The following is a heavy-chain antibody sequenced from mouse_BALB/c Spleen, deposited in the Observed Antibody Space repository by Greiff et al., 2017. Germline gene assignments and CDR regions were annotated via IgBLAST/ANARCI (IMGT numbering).Heavy chain of an antibody. Sequence: VQLQESGPGLVQPSQSLSITCTVSGFSLTSYGVHWVRQSPGKGLEWLGVIWSGGSTDYNAAFISRLSISKDNSKSQVFFKMNSLQANDTAIYYCARIRGDYAMDYWGQGTSVTVSS. CDR3: ARIRGDYAMDY. J-gene: IGHJ4*01. CDR1: GFSLTSYG. CDR2: IWSGGST. V-gene: IGHV2-2*02.